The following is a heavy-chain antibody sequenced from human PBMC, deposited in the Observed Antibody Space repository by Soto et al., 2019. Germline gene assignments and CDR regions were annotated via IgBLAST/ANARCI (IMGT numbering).Heavy chain of an antibody. CDR2: INPGGGRT. V-gene: IGHV1-46*01. J-gene: IGHJ6*02. Sequence: ASVKGSCKAAGYAFTGYYRRWGRQAPGQGLQWMGIINPGGGRTAYAQKFQGRVTLTRDMSTSTVYMELTSLTYDDTAVYYCARDVSGPGATYVMDVWGQGTTVTVSS. CDR3: ARDVSGPGATYVMDV. CDR1: GYAFTGYY. D-gene: IGHD2-2*01.